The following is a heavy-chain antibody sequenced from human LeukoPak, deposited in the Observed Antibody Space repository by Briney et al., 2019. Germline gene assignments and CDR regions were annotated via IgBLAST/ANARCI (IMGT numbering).Heavy chain of an antibody. J-gene: IGHJ4*02. CDR1: RFTFSSYS. CDR3: ARERLGYCSGGSCYPNYYFDY. D-gene: IGHD2-15*01. V-gene: IGHV3-21*01. CDR2: IGSSSSQI. Sequence: SGGSLRLSCAAPRFTFSSYSMNWVRQAPGKGLEWVSSIGSSSSQIYYADSVKGRFTISRDNAKYSLYLQMNSLRAEDTAVYYCARERLGYCSGGSCYPNYYFDYWGQGTLVTVSS.